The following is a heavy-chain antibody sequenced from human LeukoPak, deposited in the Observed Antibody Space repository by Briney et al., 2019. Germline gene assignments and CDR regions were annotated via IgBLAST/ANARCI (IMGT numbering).Heavy chain of an antibody. CDR1: GLTFSTSG. V-gene: IGHV3-21*06. J-gene: IGHJ4*02. D-gene: IGHD1-14*01. CDR3: ATETNGRHYDY. Sequence: GGSLRLSCTTSGLTFSTSGFNWVRQAPGKGLEWVASVGPTGFDRYHADSIKGRFTISRDNANNFLYLQMDSLRAEDTAVYYCATETNGRHYDYWGQGTLLTVSS. CDR2: VGPTGFDR.